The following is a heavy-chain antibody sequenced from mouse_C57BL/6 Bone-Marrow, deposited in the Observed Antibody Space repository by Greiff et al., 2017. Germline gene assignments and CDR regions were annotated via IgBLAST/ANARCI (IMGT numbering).Heavy chain of an antibody. J-gene: IGHJ4*01. D-gene: IGHD6-1*01. V-gene: IGHV5-12*01. CDR3: ARRSHGAMDY. Sequence: EVMLVESGGGLVQPGGSLKLSCAASGFTFSDYYMYWVRQTPEKRLEWVAYISNGGGSTYYPDTVKGRFTISRDNAKNTLYLQMSRLKSEDTAMYYCARRSHGAMDYWGQGTSVTVSS. CDR2: ISNGGGST. CDR1: GFTFSDYY.